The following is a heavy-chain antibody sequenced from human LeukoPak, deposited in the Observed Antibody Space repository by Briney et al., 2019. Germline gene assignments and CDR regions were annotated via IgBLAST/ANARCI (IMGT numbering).Heavy chain of an antibody. D-gene: IGHD5-12*01. CDR2: IIPIFGTA. V-gene: IGHV1-69*05. Sequence: ASVKVSCKASGGTFSSYAINWVRQAPGQGLEWMGGIIPIFGTANYAQKFQGRVTITTDESTSTAYMELSSLRSEDTAVYYCARVSLVATIRGYWFDPWGQGTLVTVSS. J-gene: IGHJ5*02. CDR3: ARVSLVATIRGYWFDP. CDR1: GGTFSSYA.